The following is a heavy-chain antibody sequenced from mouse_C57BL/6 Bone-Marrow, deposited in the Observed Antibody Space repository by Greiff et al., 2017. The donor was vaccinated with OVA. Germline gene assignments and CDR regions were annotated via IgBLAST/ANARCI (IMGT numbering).Heavy chain of an antibody. CDR2: IDPSDSYT. D-gene: IGHD3-2*02. CDR1: GYTFTSYW. CDR3: ARGDSSGFYYYAMDY. J-gene: IGHJ4*01. Sequence: VQLQQPGAELVMPGASVKLSCKASGYTFTSYWMHWVKQRPGQGLEWIGEIDPSDSYTNYNQKFKGKSTLTVDKSSSTAYMQLSSLTSEDSAVYYCARGDSSGFYYYAMDYWGQETSVTVSS. V-gene: IGHV1-69*01.